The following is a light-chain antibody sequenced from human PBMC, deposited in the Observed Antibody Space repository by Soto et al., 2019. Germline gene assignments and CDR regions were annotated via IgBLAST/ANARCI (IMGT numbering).Light chain of an antibody. Sequence: ELVLTPSPGALSLSPGERGALSCRASQRIGGSYLAWCPQKRGQAPRLLIHGASSRATGLPARLRRSGSRSDFTLNISRLEPEDFAVYYCQRYGSSLTVGLGTKVDIK. V-gene: IGKV3-20*01. J-gene: IGKJ3*01. CDR1: QRIGGSY. CDR3: QRYGSSLT. CDR2: GAS.